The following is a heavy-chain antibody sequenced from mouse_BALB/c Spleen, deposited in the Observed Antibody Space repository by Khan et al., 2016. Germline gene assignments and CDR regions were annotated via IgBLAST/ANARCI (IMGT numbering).Heavy chain of an antibody. D-gene: IGHD1-2*01. CDR3: SRTARIKY. V-gene: IGHV3-2*02. CDR1: GYSITSGYG. J-gene: IGHJ2*01. Sequence: EVKLELSGPGLVKPSQSLSLTCTVTGYSITSGYGWNWIRQFPGNKLEWMGYISYSGSTNYNPSLKSRISITRDTSKNQFFLQLNSVTTEDTATYYFSRTARIKYWGQGTTLTVSS. CDR2: ISYSGST.